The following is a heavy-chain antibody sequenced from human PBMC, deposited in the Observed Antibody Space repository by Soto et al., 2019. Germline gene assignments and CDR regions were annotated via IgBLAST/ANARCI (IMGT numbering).Heavy chain of an antibody. V-gene: IGHV4-39*01. CDR1: GGSISTSSYY. CDR3: ARDYDSSGDY. Sequence: QLQLQESGPGLVKPSETLSLTCTVSGGSISTSSYYWGWIRQPPGKGLEWIGSIYYSGSTYYNPSLKIRVTISVDTSKNQFSLKLSSVTAADTAVYYCARDYDSSGDYWGQGTLVTVSS. J-gene: IGHJ4*02. D-gene: IGHD3-22*01. CDR2: IYYSGST.